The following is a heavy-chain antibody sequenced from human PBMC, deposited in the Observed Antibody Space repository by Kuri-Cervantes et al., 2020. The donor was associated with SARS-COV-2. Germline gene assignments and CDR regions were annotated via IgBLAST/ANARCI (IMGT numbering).Heavy chain of an antibody. CDR2: IGSYGVTT. V-gene: IGHV3-64*04. D-gene: IGHD3-3*01. Sequence: GGSLRLSCAASGFTFSSYSMNWVRQAPGKGLEWVSGIGSYGVTTYYADSVKGRFTISRDNSKNTLYLQMNSLRAEDTAVYYCARDSAHYDFWSGYSNTGGYYYYYYMDVWGKGTTVTVSS. CDR1: GFTFSSYS. J-gene: IGHJ6*03. CDR3: ARDSAHYDFWSGYSNTGGYYYYYYMDV.